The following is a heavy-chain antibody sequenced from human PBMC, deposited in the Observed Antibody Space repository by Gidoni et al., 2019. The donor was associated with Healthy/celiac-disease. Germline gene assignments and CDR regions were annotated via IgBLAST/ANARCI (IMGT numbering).Heavy chain of an antibody. Sequence: QVQLVESGGGVVQPGRSLRLSCAASGFTFSSYGMHWVRQAPGKGLEWVAVIWYDGSNKYYADSVKGRFTISRDNSKNTLYLQMNSLRAEDTAVYYCARDSAENYDSSRHYYGMDVWGQGTTVTVSS. CDR2: IWYDGSNK. CDR3: ARDSAENYDSSRHYYGMDV. V-gene: IGHV3-33*01. J-gene: IGHJ6*02. CDR1: GFTFSSYG. D-gene: IGHD3-22*01.